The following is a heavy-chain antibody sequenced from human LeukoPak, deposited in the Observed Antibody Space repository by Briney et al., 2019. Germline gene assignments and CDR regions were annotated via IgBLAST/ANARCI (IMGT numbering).Heavy chain of an antibody. D-gene: IGHD2-15*01. CDR3: AKEYCSGGSCPVDY. Sequence: GGSLRLSCAAAGFTLNNYAMRGGRPAPGEGVGGVAALSGSAGSTYSAHSVKGRFTISRDNSKNTLYLQMNSLRAEDTAVYYCAKEYCSGGSCPVDYWGQGTLVTASS. CDR1: GFTLNNYA. V-gene: IGHV3-23*01. J-gene: IGHJ4*02. CDR2: LSGSAGST.